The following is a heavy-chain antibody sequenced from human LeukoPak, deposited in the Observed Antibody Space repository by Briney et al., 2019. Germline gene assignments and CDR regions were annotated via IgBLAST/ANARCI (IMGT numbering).Heavy chain of an antibody. Sequence: PGGSLRLSCAASGFTFSTYSMNWVRQAPGKGLEWVSSISSSSSYIYYADSVKGRFTISRDNAKNSLYLQMNSLRAEDTAVYYCARALKRGPDYWGQGTLVTVSS. V-gene: IGHV3-21*01. CDR3: ARALKRGPDY. CDR1: GFTFSTYS. CDR2: ISSSSSYI. J-gene: IGHJ4*02. D-gene: IGHD3-10*01.